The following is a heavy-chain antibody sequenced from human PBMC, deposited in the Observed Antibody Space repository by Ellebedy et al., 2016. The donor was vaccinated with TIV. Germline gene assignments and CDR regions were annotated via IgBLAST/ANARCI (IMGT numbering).Heavy chain of an antibody. CDR1: GITFSDYY. V-gene: IGHV3-11*01. D-gene: IGHD3-10*01. J-gene: IGHJ5*02. CDR3: ARGRRLLWFGES. CDR2: ISSGGSTI. Sequence: GGSLRLSCAVSGITFSDYYMSWIRQAPGKGLEWVSYISSGGSTIYYADSVKGRFTISRDNAENSLYLQMNSLRAEDTAVYYCARGRRLLWFGESWGQGTLVTVSS.